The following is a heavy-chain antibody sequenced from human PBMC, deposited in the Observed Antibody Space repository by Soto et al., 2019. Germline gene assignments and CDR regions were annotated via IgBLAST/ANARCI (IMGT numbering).Heavy chain of an antibody. V-gene: IGHV3-48*01. CDR1: GFTFSSYS. D-gene: IGHD1-1*01. CDR3: ARDLYKLERRSPPPGY. J-gene: IGHJ4*02. CDR2: ISSSSSTI. Sequence: EVQLMESGGGLVQPGGSLRLSCAASGFTFSSYSMNWVRQAPGKGLEWVSYISSSSSTIYYADSVKGRFTISRDNAKNSLYLQMNSLRAEDTAVYYCARDLYKLERRSPPPGYWGQGTLVTVSS.